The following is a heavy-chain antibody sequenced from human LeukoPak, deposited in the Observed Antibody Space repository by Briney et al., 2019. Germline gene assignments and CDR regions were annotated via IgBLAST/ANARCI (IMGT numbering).Heavy chain of an antibody. V-gene: IGHV4-59*01. D-gene: IGHD5-18*01. Sequence: PSETLSLTCTVSAGSINNYYWSWIRQPPGKGLEWIGYIDYSGSSNYNPSLKSRVTISVDTSKNQFSLKLSSVTAADTAIYYCAGGRGYNYGCDYWGQGTLVTVSS. CDR3: AGGRGYNYGCDY. J-gene: IGHJ4*02. CDR1: AGSINNYY. CDR2: IDYSGSS.